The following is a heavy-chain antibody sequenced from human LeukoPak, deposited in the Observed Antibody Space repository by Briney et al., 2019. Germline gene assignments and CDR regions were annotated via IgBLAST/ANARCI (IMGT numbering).Heavy chain of an antibody. CDR3: ARIAVAGTDFDY. D-gene: IGHD6-19*01. V-gene: IGHV4-59*01. J-gene: IGHJ4*02. Sequence: SETLSLTXTVSGGSISSYYWSWIRQPPGKGLEWIGYIYYSGSTNYNPSLKSRVTISVDTSKNQFSLELSSVTAADTAVYYCARIAVAGTDFDYWGQGTLVTVSS. CDR1: GGSISSYY. CDR2: IYYSGST.